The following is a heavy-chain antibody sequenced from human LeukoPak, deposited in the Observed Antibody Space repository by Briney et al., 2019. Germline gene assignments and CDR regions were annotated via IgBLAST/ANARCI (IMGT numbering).Heavy chain of an antibody. V-gene: IGHV2-5*02. CDR2: IYWDDDK. Sequence: SGPTLVHPTPPLTLTFTFSGFSLTTRGVGVGWIRQPPGKALEWLALIYWDDDKRYSPSLKSRLTITKDTSKNQVVLTMTNMDPVDTATYYCAHRTDLYSSSWYWGYWGQGTLVTVSS. J-gene: IGHJ4*02. CDR1: GFSLTTRGVG. CDR3: AHRTDLYSSSWYWGY. D-gene: IGHD6-13*01.